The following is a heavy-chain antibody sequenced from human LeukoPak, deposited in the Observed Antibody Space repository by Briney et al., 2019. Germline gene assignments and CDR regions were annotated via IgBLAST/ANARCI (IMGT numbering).Heavy chain of an antibody. CDR1: GASFSGYY. CDR2: INHSGST. V-gene: IGHV4-34*01. J-gene: IGHJ4*02. Sequence: SETLSLTCAVYGASFSGYYWSWIRQPPGKGLEWIGEINHSGSTNYNPSLKSRVTMSVDTSKNQFSLKLSSVTAADTAVYYCARTYSGSYLDYWGQGTLVTVSS. CDR3: ARTYSGSYLDY. D-gene: IGHD1-26*01.